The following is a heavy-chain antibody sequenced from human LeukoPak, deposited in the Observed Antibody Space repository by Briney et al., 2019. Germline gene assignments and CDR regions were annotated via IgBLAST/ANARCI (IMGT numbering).Heavy chain of an antibody. CDR1: GGSISSYY. Sequence: TSETLSLTCTVSGGSISSYYWSWIRQPPGKGLEWIGSIYYSGSTYYNPSLKSRVTISVDTSKNQFSLKLSSVTAADTAVYYCAREDIVLMVYAIGWSHWFDPWGQGTLVTVSS. D-gene: IGHD2-8*01. V-gene: IGHV4-59*12. CDR3: AREDIVLMVYAIGWSHWFDP. CDR2: IYYSGST. J-gene: IGHJ5*02.